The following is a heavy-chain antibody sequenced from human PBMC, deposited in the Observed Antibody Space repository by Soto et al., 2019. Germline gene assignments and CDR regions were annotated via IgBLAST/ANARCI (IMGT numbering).Heavy chain of an antibody. J-gene: IGHJ4*02. D-gene: IGHD3-3*01. CDR2: ISSSGSTI. CDR3: ARVSRTLRFFYYFDY. Sequence: KTGGSLRLSCAASGFTFSDYYMSWIRQAPGKGLEWVSYISSSGSTIYYADSVKGRFTISRDNAKNSLYLQMNSLRAEDTAVYYCARVSRTLRFFYYFDYWGQGTLVTVS. V-gene: IGHV3-11*01. CDR1: GFTFSDYY.